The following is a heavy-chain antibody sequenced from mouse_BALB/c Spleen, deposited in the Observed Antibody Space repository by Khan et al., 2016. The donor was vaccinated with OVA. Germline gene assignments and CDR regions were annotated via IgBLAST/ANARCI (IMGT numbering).Heavy chain of an antibody. Sequence: EVKLLESGPGLVKPSHSLSLTCTVTGYSITSDYAWNWIRQFPGNKLEWMGYISYSGSTSYNPSLKSRISITRDTSKNQFFLELNSVTTEDTATYYCARSIMANWGQGTTLTVSS. V-gene: IGHV3-2*02. CDR2: ISYSGST. CDR3: ARSIMAN. CDR1: GYSITSDYA. J-gene: IGHJ2*01.